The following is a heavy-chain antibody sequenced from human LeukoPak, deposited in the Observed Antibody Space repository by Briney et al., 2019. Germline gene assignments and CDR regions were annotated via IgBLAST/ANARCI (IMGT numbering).Heavy chain of an antibody. V-gene: IGHV3-30-3*01. Sequence: GRSLRLSCAASGFTFSSYAMHWVRQAPGKGLEWVAVISYDGSNKYYADSVKGRFTISRDNSKNTLYLQMNSLRAEDMAVYYCARGASSSWFRDYFDYWGQGTLVTVSS. CDR2: ISYDGSNK. CDR1: GFTFSSYA. J-gene: IGHJ4*02. D-gene: IGHD6-13*01. CDR3: ARGASSSWFRDYFDY.